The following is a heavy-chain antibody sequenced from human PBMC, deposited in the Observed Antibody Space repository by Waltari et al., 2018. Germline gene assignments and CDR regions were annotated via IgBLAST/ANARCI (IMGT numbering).Heavy chain of an antibody. D-gene: IGHD1-26*01. CDR2: IYYSGNN. CDR1: GGSIRTGDYY. Sequence: QLLLRESDPGLVKPSETLSLTCSVSGGSIRTGDYYWAWIRQPPGKGLEWLGHIYYSGNNYYNPSLKTRVTISADTSNNQFSLRLTSVTAADSAVYYCARRRLGNIGYFFDNWGQGTLVTVSS. CDR3: ARRRLGNIGYFFDN. J-gene: IGHJ4*02. V-gene: IGHV4-39*01.